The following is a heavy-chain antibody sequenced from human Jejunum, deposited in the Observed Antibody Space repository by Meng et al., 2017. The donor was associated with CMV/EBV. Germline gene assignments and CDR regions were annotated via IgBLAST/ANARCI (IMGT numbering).Heavy chain of an antibody. Sequence: AAWNWIRLSPSRGLEWMGRTYYRTKWYHDYATSVKSRLTITPDTSRNQLFLQLNSVTPEDTAVYYCARERYDSSGYIRTYGMDVWGQGTTVTVSS. D-gene: IGHD3-22*01. CDR1: AA. CDR3: ARERYDSSGYIRTYGMDV. CDR2: TYYRTKWYH. V-gene: IGHV6-1*01. J-gene: IGHJ6*02.